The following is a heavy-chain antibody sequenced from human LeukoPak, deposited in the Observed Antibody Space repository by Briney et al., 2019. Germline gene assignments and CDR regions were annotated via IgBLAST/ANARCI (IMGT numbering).Heavy chain of an antibody. D-gene: IGHD3-22*01. J-gene: IGHJ3*02. CDR2: IIPIFGTA. Sequence: SVKVSCKASGGTFSSYAISWARQAPGQGLEWMGGIIPIFGTANYAQKFQGRVTITADKSTSTAYMELSSLRSEDTAVYYCAGGDSSGYYYTNAFDIWGQGTMVTVSS. CDR1: GGTFSSYA. V-gene: IGHV1-69*06. CDR3: AGGDSSGYYYTNAFDI.